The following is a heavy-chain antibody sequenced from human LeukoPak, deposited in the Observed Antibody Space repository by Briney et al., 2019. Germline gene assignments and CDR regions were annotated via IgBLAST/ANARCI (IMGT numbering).Heavy chain of an antibody. V-gene: IGHV1-3*01. D-gene: IGHD2-15*01. Sequence: GASVKVSCKASGYTFTSYAMHWVRQAPGQRLEWMGWINAGNGNTKYSQKFQGRVTITRDTSASTAYMELSSLRSEDTAVYYCARVGIGIGDAFDTWGQGTMVTVSS. CDR2: INAGNGNT. CDR3: ARVGIGIGDAFDT. J-gene: IGHJ3*02. CDR1: GYTFTSYA.